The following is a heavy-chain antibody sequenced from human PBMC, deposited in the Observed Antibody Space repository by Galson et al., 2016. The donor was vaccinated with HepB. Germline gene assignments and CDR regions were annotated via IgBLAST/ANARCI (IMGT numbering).Heavy chain of an antibody. V-gene: IGHV3-23*01. CDR1: GFTFSSYA. D-gene: IGHD3-22*01. Sequence: SLRLSCAASGFTFSSYAMSWVRQAPGKGLEWVSAISGGGGSTFYGDSVKGRFTITRDNSKNTVYLQMNSLRAEDTAVYYCARGMYYYDSSGYPGPFDYWGQGTLVTVSS. CDR2: ISGGGGST. CDR3: ARGMYYYDSSGYPGPFDY. J-gene: IGHJ4*02.